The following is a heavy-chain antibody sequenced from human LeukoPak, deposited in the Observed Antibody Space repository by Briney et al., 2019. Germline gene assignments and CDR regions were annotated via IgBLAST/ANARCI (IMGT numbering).Heavy chain of an antibody. D-gene: IGHD3-16*01. CDR2: IYSGGRT. CDR1: GLTVSSNY. CDR3: ARRAGGLARNNWFDP. J-gene: IGHJ5*02. Sequence: GGSLRLSCAASGLTVSSNYMSWVRPAPGKGLKWVSVIYSGGRTYYADSVKGRFTIPRDNSKNMLYLQMNSLRAEDTAVYYCARRAGGLARNNWFDPWGQGTLVTVSS. V-gene: IGHV3-66*01.